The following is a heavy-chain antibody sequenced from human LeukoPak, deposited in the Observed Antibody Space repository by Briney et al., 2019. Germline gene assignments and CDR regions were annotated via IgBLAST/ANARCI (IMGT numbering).Heavy chain of an antibody. J-gene: IGHJ4*02. V-gene: IGHV3-7*01. CDR3: ARDPLTVTSGY. Sequence: GGSLRLSCAASGFTFSSYWMSWVRQAPGKGLEWVANIKQDGSQKYYVDSVKGRFTISRDNAKNSLYLQMNSLRAEDTAVYYCARDPLTVTSGYWGQGTLVTVSS. CDR2: IKQDGSQK. CDR1: GFTFSSYW. D-gene: IGHD4-17*01.